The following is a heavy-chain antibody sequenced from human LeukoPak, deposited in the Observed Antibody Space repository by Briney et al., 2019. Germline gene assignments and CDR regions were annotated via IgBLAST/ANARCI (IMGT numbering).Heavy chain of an antibody. CDR1: GYSFTSYW. CDR3: ARPRGVAGSTVYYFDF. CDR2: IFPGDSDV. V-gene: IGHV5-51*01. Sequence: GESLKISCKGSGYSFTSYWIGWVRQMPGKGLEWMAIIFPGDSDVRYSPSFQGQVTISADKSISTAYLQWSSLTASDTAMYYCARPRGVAGSTVYYFDFWGQGTLVTVSS. D-gene: IGHD3-16*01. J-gene: IGHJ4*02.